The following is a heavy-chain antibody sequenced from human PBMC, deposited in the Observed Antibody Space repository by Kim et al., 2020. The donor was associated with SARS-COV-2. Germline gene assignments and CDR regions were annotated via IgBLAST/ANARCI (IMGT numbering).Heavy chain of an antibody. Sequence: LKSRVTVSVDKSKNQFSLKLSSVTAADTAVYYCAREGDGSSWSRGYFQHWGQGTLVTVSS. J-gene: IGHJ1*01. D-gene: IGHD6-13*01. V-gene: IGHV4-4*02. CDR3: AREGDGSSWSRGYFQH.